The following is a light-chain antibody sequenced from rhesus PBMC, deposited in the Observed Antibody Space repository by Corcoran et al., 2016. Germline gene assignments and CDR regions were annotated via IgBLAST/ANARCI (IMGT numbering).Light chain of an antibody. Sequence: EIVMTQSPATLSLSPGERATLSCRASQSVSSNLAWYQQKPGQAPRLLIYGAFSRDTGIPDKFRGSGSGAYFTLTISSLEPEDVAVYYCLQHSNLPLTFGGGTKVELK. CDR1: QSVSSN. J-gene: IGKJ4*01. V-gene: IGKV3-24*01. CDR2: GAF. CDR3: LQHSNLPLT.